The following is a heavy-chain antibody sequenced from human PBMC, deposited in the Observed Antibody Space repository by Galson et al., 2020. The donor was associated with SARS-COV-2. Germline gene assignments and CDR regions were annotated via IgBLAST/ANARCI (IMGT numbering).Heavy chain of an antibody. CDR3: ARYYYDSSGYDYWYFDL. D-gene: IGHD3-22*01. CDR1: GFTFSSYG. Sequence: TGGSLRLSCAASGFTFSSYGMHWVRQAPGKGLEWVAVISYDGSNKYYADSVKGRFTISRDNSKNTLYLQMNSLRAEDTAVYYCARYYYDSSGYDYWYFDLWGRGTLVTVSS. J-gene: IGHJ2*01. CDR2: ISYDGSNK. V-gene: IGHV3-30*03.